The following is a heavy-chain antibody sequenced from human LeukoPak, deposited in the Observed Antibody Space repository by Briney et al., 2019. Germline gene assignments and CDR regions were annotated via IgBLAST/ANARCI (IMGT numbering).Heavy chain of an antibody. J-gene: IGHJ4*02. D-gene: IGHD1-26*01. CDR2: ISGGSDST. CDR3: AKDRMSKMVGATGAH. CDR1: GFTFSSYA. Sequence: GGSLRLSCAASGFTFSSYAMSWVRQGPGKGLEWVSAISGGSDSTYYADSVKGRFTISRDNSKNTLYLQMNSLRAEDTAVYYCAKDRMSKMVGATGAHRGQGILVTVSS. V-gene: IGHV3-23*01.